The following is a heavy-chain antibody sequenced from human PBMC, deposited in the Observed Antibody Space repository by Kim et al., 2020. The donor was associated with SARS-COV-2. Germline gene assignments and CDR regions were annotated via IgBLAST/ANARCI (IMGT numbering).Heavy chain of an antibody. J-gene: IGHJ6*02. CDR3: GRILDYYYGVDV. Sequence: SETLSLTCAVSGGSISSINWWTWVRQPPGKGLEWIGEIYHNGITNYNPSLKSRVTISVDKSKNQLSLRLTSVTAADTAVYYCGRILDYYYGVDVWGQGTTVTVSS. CDR2: IYHNGIT. V-gene: IGHV4-4*02. D-gene: IGHD2-8*02. CDR1: GGSISSINW.